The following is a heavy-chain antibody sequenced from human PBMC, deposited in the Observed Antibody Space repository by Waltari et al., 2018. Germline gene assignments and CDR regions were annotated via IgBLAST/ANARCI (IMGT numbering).Heavy chain of an antibody. CDR2: INPKNGDT. J-gene: IGHJ4*02. CDR3: ARDPGPIVGAPDF. Sequence: QVQLVQSGTEVKKPGASVRVSCQASGYTFSDYHLHWVRQTPGQGFEWMGWINPKNGDTRYAQNFLCRVTMTRDTSINTAYMDLSGLRSDDAAVFYCARDPGPIVGAPDFWGQGTLVTVSS. V-gene: IGHV1-2*02. CDR1: GYTFSDYH. D-gene: IGHD1-26*01.